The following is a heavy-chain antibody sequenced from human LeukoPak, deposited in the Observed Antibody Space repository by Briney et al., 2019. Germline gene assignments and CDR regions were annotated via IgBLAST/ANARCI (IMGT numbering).Heavy chain of an antibody. CDR1: GGSISNYS. V-gene: IGHV4-59*01. CDR3: ARVGRGDYIWGSYSFDY. Sequence: PSVTLSLTCTVSGGSISNYSWSWIRQPPGKGLEWIVYISYSGSTNYNPSLKSRVTISLDTSKKQFSLKLSSVTAADTAVYYCARVGRGDYIWGSYSFDYWGQGTLVTVSS. J-gene: IGHJ4*02. CDR2: ISYSGST. D-gene: IGHD3-16*01.